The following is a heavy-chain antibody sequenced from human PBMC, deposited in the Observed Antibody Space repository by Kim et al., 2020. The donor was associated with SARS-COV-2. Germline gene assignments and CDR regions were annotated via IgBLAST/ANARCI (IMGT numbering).Heavy chain of an antibody. CDR2: ISSNGGST. D-gene: IGHD6-19*01. Sequence: GGSLRLSCSASGFTFSSYAMHWVRQAPGKGLEYVSAISSNGGSTYYADSVKGRFTISRDNSKNTLYLQMSSLRAEDTAVYYCVKDVQLKYSSGWLDYWGQGTLVTVSS. CDR1: GFTFSSYA. CDR3: VKDVQLKYSSGWLDY. V-gene: IGHV3-64D*06. J-gene: IGHJ4*02.